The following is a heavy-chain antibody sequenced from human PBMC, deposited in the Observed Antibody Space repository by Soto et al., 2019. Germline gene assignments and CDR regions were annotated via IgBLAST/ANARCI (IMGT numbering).Heavy chain of an antibody. CDR2: ISPYNGKT. CDR3: ARSMITFGVVTGDY. D-gene: IGHD3-16*01. V-gene: IGHV1-18*01. Sequence: QVQLVQSGAEVKKPGASVKVSCKASGYRFNTYGIFWVRQAPGQGLEWMGWISPYNGKTNYAQKCSGIVTMTTDTSTPTASMELRSLTSDDTAVYFWARSMITFGVVTGDYWGPGTLVTVSS. CDR1: GYRFNTYG. J-gene: IGHJ4*02.